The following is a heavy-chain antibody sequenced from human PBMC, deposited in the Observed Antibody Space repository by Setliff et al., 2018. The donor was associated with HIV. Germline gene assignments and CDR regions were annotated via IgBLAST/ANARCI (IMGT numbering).Heavy chain of an antibody. CDR1: GFNVTDNY. Sequence: LSLTCAVSGFNVTDNYMTWVRQAPGKGLEWVSRISSSGSTIYYADSVKGRFTISRDNAKNSLYLQMNSLRAEDTAVYYCARLSYSSSPSDYWGQGTLVTVSS. D-gene: IGHD6-13*01. J-gene: IGHJ4*02. CDR2: ISSSGSTI. CDR3: ARLSYSSSPSDY. V-gene: IGHV3-11*04.